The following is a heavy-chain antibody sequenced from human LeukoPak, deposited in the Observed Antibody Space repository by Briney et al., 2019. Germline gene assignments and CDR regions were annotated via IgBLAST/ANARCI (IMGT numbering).Heavy chain of an antibody. D-gene: IGHD3-10*01. V-gene: IGHV1-69*13. Sequence: GASVKVSCKASGGTFSSYAISWVRQAPGQGLEWMGGIIPIFGTANYAQKFQGRVTITADESTSTAYMELRSLRSDDTAVYYCALGRDEESEAFDIWGQGTMVTVSS. J-gene: IGHJ3*02. CDR1: GGTFSSYA. CDR2: IIPIFGTA. CDR3: ALGRDEESEAFDI.